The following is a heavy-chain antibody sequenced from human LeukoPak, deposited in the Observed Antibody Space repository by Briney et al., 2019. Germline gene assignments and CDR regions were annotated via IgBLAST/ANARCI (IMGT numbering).Heavy chain of an antibody. V-gene: IGHV4-34*01. CDR2: INHSGST. CDR1: GGSFSGYD. CDR3: ARIAVAGQHWYFDL. J-gene: IGHJ2*01. D-gene: IGHD6-19*01. Sequence: SETLSLTCAVYGGSFSGYDWSWIRQPPGKGLEWIGEINHSGSTNYNPSLKSRVTISVDTSKNQFSLKLSSVTAADTAVYYCARIAVAGQHWYFDLWGRGTLVTVSS.